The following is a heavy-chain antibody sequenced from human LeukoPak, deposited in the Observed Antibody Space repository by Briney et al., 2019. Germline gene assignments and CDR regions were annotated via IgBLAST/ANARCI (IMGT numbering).Heavy chain of an antibody. J-gene: IGHJ4*01. CDR1: GFIISGDS. Sequence: GGSLRLSCAASGFIISGDSMNWVRQAPGKGLEWIAYISRDSGIKYYADSVRGRFTISRDNAKSSLYLQMHSLRAEDTAVYYCVRDNPRCCGVVPANIDDYWGQEPWSPSPQ. CDR3: VRDNPRCCGVVPANIDDY. D-gene: IGHD2-15*01. V-gene: IGHV3-48*01. CDR2: ISRDSGIK.